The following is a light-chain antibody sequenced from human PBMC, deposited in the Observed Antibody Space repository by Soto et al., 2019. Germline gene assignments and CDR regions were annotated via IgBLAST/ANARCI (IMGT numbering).Light chain of an antibody. CDR3: RSFDSSVSVV. Sequence: QSVLTQPPSVSGTPGQRVTISCTGSSSNIGAGYDKHWYHQLPARPPKLLIYDNTKRPAGVPYRFSCSKSCTSASLAITGLQAEDDADYYGRSFDSSVSVVFGGGTKLTVL. CDR2: DNT. J-gene: IGLJ2*01. V-gene: IGLV1-40*01. CDR1: SSNIGAGYD.